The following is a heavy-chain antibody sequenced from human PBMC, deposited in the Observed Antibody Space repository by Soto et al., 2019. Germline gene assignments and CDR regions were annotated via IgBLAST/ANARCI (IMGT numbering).Heavy chain of an antibody. D-gene: IGHD2-15*01. Sequence: GASVKASCKAPRGGNSCKTRSWLRQAPGQGLEWMGRIIPILGIANYAQKFQGRVTITADKSTSTAYMELSSLRSEDTAVYYCAREDNYYMDVWGKGTTVTVS. V-gene: IGHV1-69*04. CDR2: IIPILGIA. J-gene: IGHJ6*03. CDR3: AREDNYYMDV. CDR1: RGGNSCKT.